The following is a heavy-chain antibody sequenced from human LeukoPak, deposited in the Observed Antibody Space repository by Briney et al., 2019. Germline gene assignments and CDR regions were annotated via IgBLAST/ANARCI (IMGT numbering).Heavy chain of an antibody. J-gene: IGHJ4*02. V-gene: IGHV4-61*02. CDR3: ASRKLGNDY. CDR1: GGSISSGSYY. CDR2: IYYSGST. D-gene: IGHD7-27*01. Sequence: SQTLSLTCTVSGGSISSGSYYWSWIRQPAGKGLEWIGSIYYSGSTYYSPSLKSRVTISADTSQNQFSLKLSSVTAADTAVYYCASRKLGNDYWGQGTLVTVSS.